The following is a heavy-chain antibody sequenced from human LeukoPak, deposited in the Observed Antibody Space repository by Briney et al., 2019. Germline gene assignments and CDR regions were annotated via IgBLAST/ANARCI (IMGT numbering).Heavy chain of an antibody. Sequence: ASVKVSCKASGYTFTSYGISWVRQAPGQGLEWMGWISASNGNTNYAQKLQGRVTMTTDTSTSTAYMELRSLRSDDTAVYYCARERRSGYTTWFDPWGQGTLVTVSS. CDR1: GYTFTSYG. V-gene: IGHV1-18*01. D-gene: IGHD3-3*01. CDR3: ARERRSGYTTWFDP. CDR2: ISASNGNT. J-gene: IGHJ5*02.